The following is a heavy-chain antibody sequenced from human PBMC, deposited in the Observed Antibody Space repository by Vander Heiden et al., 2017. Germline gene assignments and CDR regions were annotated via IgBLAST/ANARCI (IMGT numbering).Heavy chain of an antibody. CDR3: AREAQFVGYSFDN. CDR1: GFSFNHSG. V-gene: IGHV3-33*01. D-gene: IGHD3-16*01. Sequence: QVPLVDAGGGVVQPGRALSLACAASGFSFNHSGMTWVGQATGKGLEWVAVIWHDGSDKYYADSGKCRFTISRDNSKNTLYLQMNSLRGEATAVYYCAREAQFVGYSFDNWGQGTLVTVSS. J-gene: IGHJ4*02. CDR2: IWHDGSDK.